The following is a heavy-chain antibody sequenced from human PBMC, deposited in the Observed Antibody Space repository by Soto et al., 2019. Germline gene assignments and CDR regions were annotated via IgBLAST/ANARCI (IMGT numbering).Heavy chain of an antibody. CDR3: ARQEIPVVPAAMRYWNWFDP. V-gene: IGHV5-51*01. Sequence: PGESLKISCKGSGYSFTSYWIGWVRQMPGKGLEWMGIIYPGDSDTRYSPSFQGQVTISADKSISTAYLQWSSLKASDTAMYYCARQEIPVVPAAMRYWNWFDPWGQGTLVTVSS. CDR2: IYPGDSDT. D-gene: IGHD2-2*01. J-gene: IGHJ5*02. CDR1: GYSFTSYW.